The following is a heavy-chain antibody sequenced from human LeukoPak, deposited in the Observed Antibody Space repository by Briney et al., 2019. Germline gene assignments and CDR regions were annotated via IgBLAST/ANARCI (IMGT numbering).Heavy chain of an antibody. CDR2: INDSGTT. Sequence: SETLSLTCAVYGGSFSGYSWTWIRQPPGKGLEWIGEINDSGTTNYNPSLKSRVTISVDTSKNQFYLNLRSVTAADTAVYYCARDAVVGATPWFDPWGQGTLVTVSS. CDR3: ARDAVVGATPWFDP. J-gene: IGHJ5*02. V-gene: IGHV4-34*01. D-gene: IGHD1-26*01. CDR1: GGSFSGYS.